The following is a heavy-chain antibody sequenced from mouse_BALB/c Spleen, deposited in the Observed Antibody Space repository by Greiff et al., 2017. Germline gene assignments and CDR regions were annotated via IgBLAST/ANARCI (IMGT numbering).Heavy chain of an antibody. V-gene: IGHV5-9-1*01. CDR3: ARRRDFDY. J-gene: IGHJ2*01. CDR2: ISSGGSYT. CDR1: GFTFSSYA. Sequence: EVMLVESGGGLVKPGGSLKLSCAASGFTFSSYAMSWVRQTPEKRLEWVATISSGGSYTYYPDSVKGRFTISRDNAKNTLYLQMSSLRSEDTAMYYCARRRDFDYWGQGTTLTVSS.